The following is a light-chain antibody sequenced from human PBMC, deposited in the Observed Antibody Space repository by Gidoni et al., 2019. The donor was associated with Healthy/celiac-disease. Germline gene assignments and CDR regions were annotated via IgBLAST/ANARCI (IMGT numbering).Light chain of an antibody. Sequence: EIVMTQSPATLSVSPGESATVSCRASQSVRSNLAWYQQKPGQAPRLLIYGASTRATGIPARFSGSGSGTEFTLTISSLQSEDFAVYYCQQYNNWPPWTFGQGTKVEIK. CDR3: QQYNNWPPWT. V-gene: IGKV3-15*01. J-gene: IGKJ1*01. CDR1: QSVRSN. CDR2: GAS.